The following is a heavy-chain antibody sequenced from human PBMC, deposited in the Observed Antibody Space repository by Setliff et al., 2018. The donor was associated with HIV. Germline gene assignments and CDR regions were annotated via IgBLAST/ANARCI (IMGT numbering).Heavy chain of an antibody. J-gene: IGHJ4*02. Sequence: GGSVRLSCTASGFTFSNYAMHWVRQAPGKGLEWVAVIWYDGSNQNYADSVKGRLTISRDNSNNTLYLQMHSLTPEDTAVYYCARYSSTWHTFDYWGQGTRVTVSS. D-gene: IGHD6-13*01. V-gene: IGHV3-33*01. CDR2: IWYDGSNQ. CDR1: GFTFSNYA. CDR3: ARYSSTWHTFDY.